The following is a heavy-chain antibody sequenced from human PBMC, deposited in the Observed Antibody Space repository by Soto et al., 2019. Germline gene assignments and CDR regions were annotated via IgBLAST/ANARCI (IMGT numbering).Heavy chain of an antibody. J-gene: IGHJ5*02. CDR2: IYWDDDK. CDR3: AHSRIAAAGNWFDP. V-gene: IGHV2-5*02. CDR1: GFSLSTSGVG. D-gene: IGHD6-13*01. Sequence: QITLKESGPTLVKPTQPLTLTCTFSGFSLSTSGVGVGWIRQPPGKALEWLALIYWDDDKRYSPSLKSRLTLTKDTSKNQVVLTMTNMDPVDTATYYCAHSRIAAAGNWFDPWGQGTLVTVSS.